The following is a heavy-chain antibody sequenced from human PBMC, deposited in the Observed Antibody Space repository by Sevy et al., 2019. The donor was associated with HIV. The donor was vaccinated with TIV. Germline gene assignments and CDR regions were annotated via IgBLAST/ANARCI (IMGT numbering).Heavy chain of an antibody. D-gene: IGHD2-2*01. J-gene: IGHJ6*02. V-gene: IGHV3-49*03. CDR2: IRSKAYGGTT. Sequence: GGSLRLSCTASGFTFGDYAMSWFCQAPGKGLEWVGFIRSKAYGGTTEYAASVKGRFTISRDDSKSIAYLQMNSLKTEDTAVYYCTRLVIVVVPAAIAANGMDVWGQGTTVTVSS. CDR3: TRLVIVVVPAAIAANGMDV. CDR1: GFTFGDYA.